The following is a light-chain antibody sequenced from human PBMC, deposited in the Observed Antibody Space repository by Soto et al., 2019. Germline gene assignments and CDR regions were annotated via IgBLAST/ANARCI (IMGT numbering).Light chain of an antibody. J-gene: IGLJ3*02. V-gene: IGLV2-14*03. CDR2: EVG. CDR1: SSDVGGHNF. CDR3: SSYTSTSTPWV. Sequence: QSALTQPASVSGSPGQSITISCSGTSSDVGGHNFVSWYQQHPGKAPKLMIYEVGNRPSGVSHRFSGSKSGNTASLTISGLQAEDEADYYCSSYTSTSTPWVFGGGTKSPS.